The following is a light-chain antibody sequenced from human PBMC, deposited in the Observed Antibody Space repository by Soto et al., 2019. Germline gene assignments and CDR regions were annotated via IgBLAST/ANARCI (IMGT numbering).Light chain of an antibody. J-gene: IGKJ1*01. CDR2: GAS. CDR3: QVSHNDSWT. Sequence: EIVLTQSPGTLSLSPGESATLSCRASQSINRDLAWYVQKPGQAPRRVIYGASTWGTGVPPRFTGSGSGTDFTLTFSSLQREDFAPFFCQVSHNDSWTFGRGTKVDIK. V-gene: IGKV3D-15*01. CDR1: QSINRD.